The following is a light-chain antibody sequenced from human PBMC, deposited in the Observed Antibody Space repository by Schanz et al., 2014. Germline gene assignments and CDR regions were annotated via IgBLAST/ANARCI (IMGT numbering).Light chain of an antibody. Sequence: EIVLTQSPATLSVSPGERATLSCKASQSISGYDLAWYQQKPGQAPRLLIYGAFDRATGIPDRFSGSGSGTVFTHSISRLEPDDFAVYDCQQYSKSPLTFGGGTKGEI. CDR2: GAF. J-gene: IGKJ4*01. CDR1: QSISGYD. CDR3: QQYSKSPLT. V-gene: IGKV3-20*01.